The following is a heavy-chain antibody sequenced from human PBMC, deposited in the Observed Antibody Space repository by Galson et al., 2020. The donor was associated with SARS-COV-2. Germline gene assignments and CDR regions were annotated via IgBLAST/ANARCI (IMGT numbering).Heavy chain of an antibody. CDR2: ISGSGGST. Sequence: GGSLRLSCAASGFTFSSYAMSWVRQAPGKGLEWVSDISGSGGSTYHADSVKGRFTISRDNSKNTLYLQMNSLRGEDTAVYYCAKAVRYCSGGTCYRYQYYGMDVWGQGTTVTISS. CDR1: GFTFSSYA. J-gene: IGHJ6*02. V-gene: IGHV3-23*01. D-gene: IGHD2-15*01. CDR3: AKAVRYCSGGTCYRYQYYGMDV.